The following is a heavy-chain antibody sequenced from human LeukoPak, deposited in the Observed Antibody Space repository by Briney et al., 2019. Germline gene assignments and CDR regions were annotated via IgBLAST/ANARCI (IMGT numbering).Heavy chain of an antibody. V-gene: IGHV4-59*01. D-gene: IGHD5-24*01. Sequence: SDPLSLTCTVSGGSISSYYWSWIRQPPGRGLEWIGYIYYSGSTRYSPSLKSRVTISVGPSKNQCALKMSSVTAADTAVYYCAREMGRDGYNLREGGYDYWGQGTLVTVSS. J-gene: IGHJ4*02. CDR3: AREMGRDGYNLREGGYDY. CDR1: GGSISSYY. CDR2: IYYSGST.